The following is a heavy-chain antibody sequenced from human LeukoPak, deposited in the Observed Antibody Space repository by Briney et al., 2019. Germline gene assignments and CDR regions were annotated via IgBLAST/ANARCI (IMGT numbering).Heavy chain of an antibody. V-gene: IGHV3-15*01. D-gene: IGHD4-17*01. J-gene: IGHJ4*02. CDR1: GFTFSNAR. CDR2: IKSKTDGGTT. Sequence: GGSLRLSCAASGFTFSNARMRWVRQAPGKGLEWVGRIKSKTDGGTTDYAAPVKGRFTISRDDSKNTLYLQMNSLKTEDTAVYYCVAQGGSGDLRYWGQGTLVTVSS. CDR3: VAQGGSGDLRY.